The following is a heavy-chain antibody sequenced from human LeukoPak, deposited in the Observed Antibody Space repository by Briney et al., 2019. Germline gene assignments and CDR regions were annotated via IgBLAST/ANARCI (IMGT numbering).Heavy chain of an antibody. V-gene: IGHV4-34*01. CDR1: GGSFSGYH. CDR3: ARQTGSYYYYMDV. CDR2: INHSGST. J-gene: IGHJ6*03. Sequence: PSETLSLTCAVYGGSFSGYHWSWLRQPPGKGLEWIGEINHSGSTYFNPSLKSRVTISVDTSKNQFSLNLISVTAADTAVYYCARQTGSYYYYMDVWGKGTTVTISS.